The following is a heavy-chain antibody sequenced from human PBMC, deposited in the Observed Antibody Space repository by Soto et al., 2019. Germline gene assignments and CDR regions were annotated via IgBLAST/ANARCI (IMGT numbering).Heavy chain of an antibody. Sequence: EVQLLESGGGLVQPGGSLRLSCAASGFTFSSYAMSWVRQAPGKGLEWVSAISGSGGSTYYADSVKGRFTISRDNSKNTLYLQMNSLRAEDTAVYYCAKDYYGSGSYYRWFDPGGQGTLVTVSS. J-gene: IGHJ5*02. CDR1: GFTFSSYA. V-gene: IGHV3-23*01. CDR2: ISGSGGST. CDR3: AKDYYGSGSYYRWFDP. D-gene: IGHD3-10*01.